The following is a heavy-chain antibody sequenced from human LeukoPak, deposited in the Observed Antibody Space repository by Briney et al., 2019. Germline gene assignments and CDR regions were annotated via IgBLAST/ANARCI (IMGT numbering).Heavy chain of an antibody. CDR1: GGSLSRDDYY. Sequence: SQTQSLTCTLSGGSLSRDDYYWTWIRRPPGKGLQRLGYIYYSGRPYYNPSLKIRVNISVDTSKNQFSLELSSVTAADTAVYYWAGGYCSSTSGYHGAFDIWGQGTMVTVSS. V-gene: IGHV4-30-4*08. CDR2: IYYSGRP. D-gene: IGHD2-2*01. CDR3: AGGYCSSTSGYHGAFDI. J-gene: IGHJ3*02.